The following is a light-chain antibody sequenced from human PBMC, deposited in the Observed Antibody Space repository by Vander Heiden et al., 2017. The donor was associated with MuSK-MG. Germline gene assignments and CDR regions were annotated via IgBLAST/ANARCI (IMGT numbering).Light chain of an antibody. Sequence: QSVLTQPPSASGTPGQRVTISCSGGTSHIGSNSVTWYQHRPGTAPKVLVHTNNRRPSGVPDRFSGSKSGTSASLAISGLQAEDEADYLCAAWDDSLNGPLFGGGTKLTVL. CDR2: TNN. V-gene: IGLV1-44*01. J-gene: IGLJ2*01. CDR1: TSHIGSNS. CDR3: AAWDDSLNGPL.